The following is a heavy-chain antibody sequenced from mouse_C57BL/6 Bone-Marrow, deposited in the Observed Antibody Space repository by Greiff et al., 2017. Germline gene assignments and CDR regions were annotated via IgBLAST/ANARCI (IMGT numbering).Heavy chain of an antibody. V-gene: IGHV1-62-2*01. Sequence: QVQLQQSGAELVKPGASVQLSCKASGYTFTEYTIHWVKQRSGQGLEWIGWCYPGSGSIKYNEKFTDKATWTADKSSSTVDMELSRVTSEDSAVYFCARHGPYYCSSYGFFAYWGQGTLVTVSA. J-gene: IGHJ3*01. CDR2: CYPGSGSI. CDR1: GYTFTEYT. CDR3: ARHGPYYCSSYGFFAY. D-gene: IGHD1-1*01.